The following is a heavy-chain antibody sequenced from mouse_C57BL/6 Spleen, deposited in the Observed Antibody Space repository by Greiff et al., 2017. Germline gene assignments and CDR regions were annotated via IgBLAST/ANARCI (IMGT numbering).Heavy chain of an antibody. V-gene: IGHV1-82*01. J-gene: IGHJ2*01. D-gene: IGHD2-4*01. CDR1: GYAFSSSW. CDR2: IYPGDGDT. CDR3: ASTLYDYYYFDY. Sequence: QVQLQQSGPELVKPGASVKISCKASGYAFSSSWMNWVKQRPGKGLEWIGRIYPGDGDTNYNGKFKGKATLTADKSSSTAYRQLSSLTSEDSAVYFCASTLYDYYYFDYWGQGTTLTVSS.